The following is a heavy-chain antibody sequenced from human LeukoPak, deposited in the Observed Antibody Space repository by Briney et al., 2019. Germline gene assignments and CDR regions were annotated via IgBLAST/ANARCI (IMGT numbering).Heavy chain of an antibody. V-gene: IGHV4-61*01. D-gene: IGHD3-10*01. Sequence: SETLSLTCTVSGVSISSGSYYWSWIRQPPGKGLEGIGYIYYSGRTNYNPSLKSRVTISVDTSKNQFSLKLSSVTAADTAVYYCARSPVWLVREILSGIIFDYWGQGNLVTVSS. CDR1: GVSISSGSYY. CDR2: IYYSGRT. J-gene: IGHJ4*02. CDR3: ARSPVWLVREILSGIIFDY.